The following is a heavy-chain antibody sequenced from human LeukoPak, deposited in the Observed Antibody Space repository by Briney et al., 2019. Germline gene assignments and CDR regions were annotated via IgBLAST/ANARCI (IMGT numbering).Heavy chain of an antibody. V-gene: IGHV3-9*01. CDR2: ISWNCGSI. CDR3: AKGGNSGDIDYCYGMDV. CDR1: GFTFDDYA. D-gene: IGHD5-12*01. J-gene: IGHJ6*02. Sequence: GGSLRLSCAASGFTFDDYAMHWVRQAPGKGLEWVSGISWNCGSIGYADSVKGRFTISRDNAKNSLYLQMNSLRAEDTALYYCAKGGNSGDIDYCYGMDVWGQGTTVTVSS.